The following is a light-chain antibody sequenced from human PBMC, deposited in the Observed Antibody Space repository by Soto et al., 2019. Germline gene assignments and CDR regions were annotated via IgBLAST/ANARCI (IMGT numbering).Light chain of an antibody. J-gene: IGLJ3*02. Sequence: NFMLTQPHSVSESPGKTVIISCTRSSGSIASNYVQWYQQRPGSSPTTEIYEDNQRPSGVPDRFSGSIDSSSNSASLTISGLETEDEADYYCQSYDATKQVFGGGTKLTVL. CDR3: QSYDATKQV. V-gene: IGLV6-57*01. CDR2: EDN. CDR1: SGSIASNY.